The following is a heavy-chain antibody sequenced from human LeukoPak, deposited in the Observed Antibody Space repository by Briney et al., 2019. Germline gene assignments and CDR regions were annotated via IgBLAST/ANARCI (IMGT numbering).Heavy chain of an antibody. D-gene: IGHD6-13*01. V-gene: IGHV4-59*01. Sequence: PSETPSLTCTVSGVSISSYYWSWIRQPPGKGLEWIGYIYYSGSTNYNPSLKTRVTISVDTSKNQFSLKLSSVTAADTAVYYCARGSDSSSWYYFDYWGQGTLVTVSS. CDR2: IYYSGST. CDR1: GVSISSYY. CDR3: ARGSDSSSWYYFDY. J-gene: IGHJ4*02.